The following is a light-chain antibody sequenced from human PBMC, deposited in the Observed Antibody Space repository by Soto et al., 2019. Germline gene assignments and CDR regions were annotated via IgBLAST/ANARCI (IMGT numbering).Light chain of an antibody. V-gene: IGKV3-11*01. CDR1: QTVYTF. J-gene: IGKJ4*01. CDR2: DAS. Sequence: EIVLTQSPATLSLSPGERATLSSRATQTVYTFLAWYQQKPGQAPRLLIYDASKRATGIPTRFSGSGSGTDFTLTISSLEPEDFAVYYCQQRINWPLTFGGGTKVEIK. CDR3: QQRINWPLT.